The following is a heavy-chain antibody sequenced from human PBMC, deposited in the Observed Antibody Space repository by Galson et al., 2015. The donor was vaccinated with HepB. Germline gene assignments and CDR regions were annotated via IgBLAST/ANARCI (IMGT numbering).Heavy chain of an antibody. Sequence: SVKVSCKASGYTFTSHGMNWVRQAPGQGLEWMGWINTKTGNPTSAQGFTGRFVFSLDTSVSTAYLQISSLKAEDTAVYYCARAVIVAGGYDFDYWGQGTLVTVSS. CDR3: ARAVIVAGGYDFDY. CDR2: INTKTGNP. CDR1: GYTFTSHG. J-gene: IGHJ4*02. V-gene: IGHV7-4-1*02. D-gene: IGHD6-13*01.